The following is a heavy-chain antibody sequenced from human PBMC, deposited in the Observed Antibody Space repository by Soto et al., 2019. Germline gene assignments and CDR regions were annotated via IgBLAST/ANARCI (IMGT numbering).Heavy chain of an antibody. J-gene: IGHJ4*02. D-gene: IGHD3-22*01. CDR3: ASWLYYYDSSGYYYDYYFDY. CDR1: GGTFSSYA. V-gene: IGHV1-69*06. CDR2: IIPIFGTA. Sequence: SVKVSCKASGGTFSSYAISWVRQAPGQGLEWMGGIIPIFGTANYAQKFQGRVTITADKSKSTAYMELSSLRSEDTAVYYCASWLYYYDSSGYYYDYYFDYWGQGTLVTVSS.